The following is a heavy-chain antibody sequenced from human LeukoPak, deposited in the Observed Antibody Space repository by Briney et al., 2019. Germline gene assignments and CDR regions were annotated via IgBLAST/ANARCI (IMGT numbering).Heavy chain of an antibody. J-gene: IGHJ6*02. CDR1: GGSISSGDYY. CDR3: ARDFTDYYGMDV. Sequence: SETLSLTCTVSGGSISSGDYYWSWIRQPPGTGLEWIGYIYYSGSTYYNPSLKSRVTISVDTSKNQFSLKLSSVTAADTAVYYCARDFTDYYGMDVWGQGTTVTVSS. CDR2: IYYSGST. V-gene: IGHV4-30-4*01.